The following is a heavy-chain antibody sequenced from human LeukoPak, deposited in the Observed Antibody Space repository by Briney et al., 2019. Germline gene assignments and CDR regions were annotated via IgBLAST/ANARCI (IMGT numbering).Heavy chain of an antibody. J-gene: IGHJ3*02. CDR3: ARDGVQTTVDAFDI. Sequence: PGGSLRLSCAASGFTLKIYPMHWVRPTPGKGLEWLSVISQDGSDKNNAASVKGRFIISRNNSKNTVFLQLNSRRPEDTAMYYCARDGVQTTVDAFDIWGLGTMVIVSS. V-gene: IGHV3-30*04. CDR1: GFTLKIYP. CDR2: ISQDGSDK. D-gene: IGHD4-17*01.